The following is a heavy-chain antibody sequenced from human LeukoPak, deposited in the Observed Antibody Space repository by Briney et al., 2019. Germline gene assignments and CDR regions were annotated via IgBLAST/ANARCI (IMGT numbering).Heavy chain of an antibody. D-gene: IGHD1-26*01. CDR2: IRYDGSNK. J-gene: IGHJ4*02. CDR1: GFTFSSYG. Sequence: GGSLRLSCAASGFTFSSYGMHWVRQTPGRGLEWVAFIRYDGSNKYYADSVKGRFTISRDNSKNTLYLQMNSLRAEDTAVYYCAKDFESYPDYWGQGTLVTVSS. V-gene: IGHV3-30*02. CDR3: AKDFESYPDY.